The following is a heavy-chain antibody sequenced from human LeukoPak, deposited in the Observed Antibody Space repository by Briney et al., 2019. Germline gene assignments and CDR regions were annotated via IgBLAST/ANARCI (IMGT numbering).Heavy chain of an antibody. J-gene: IGHJ3*02. Sequence: PSETLSLTCTVSGGSISSSSYYWGWIRQPPGKGLEWIGSIYYSGSTYYNPSLKSRVTISVDTSKNQFSLKLSSVTAADTAVYYCARVPGHSGYDSPREGAFDIWGQGTMVTVSS. CDR2: IYYSGST. D-gene: IGHD5-12*01. CDR1: GGSISSSSYY. CDR3: ARVPGHSGYDSPREGAFDI. V-gene: IGHV4-39*07.